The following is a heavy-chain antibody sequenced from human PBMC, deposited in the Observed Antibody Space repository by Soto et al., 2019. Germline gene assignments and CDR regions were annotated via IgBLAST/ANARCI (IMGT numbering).Heavy chain of an antibody. V-gene: IGHV1-46*01. Sequence: QVQLVQSGAEVKKPGASVRVSCKASGYTFTSYYLYWVRQAPGQGLEWMGVINPSGGSTSYAQKFQDRVTMTRDTSTSTVYMKLSSLRSEDTAVYYCARASPILTGYWVYWFDPWGQGTLVTVSS. CDR1: GYTFTSYY. J-gene: IGHJ5*02. CDR2: INPSGGST. CDR3: ARASPILTGYWVYWFDP. D-gene: IGHD3-9*01.